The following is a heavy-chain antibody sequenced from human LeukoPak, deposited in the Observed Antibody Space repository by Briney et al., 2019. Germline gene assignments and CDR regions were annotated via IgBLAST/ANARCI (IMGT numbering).Heavy chain of an antibody. D-gene: IGHD2/OR15-2a*01. Sequence: PGGSLRLSCSASGFTFSSFAMHWVCQAPGKGLEYVAAISRNGGSTYYADSVKGRFTISRDNSKSTLYLQMSSLRAEDTAVYLCVKDLRSDFMGVLSRYLSYWGQGTLVTVSS. J-gene: IGHJ4*02. CDR2: ISRNGGST. CDR1: GFTFSSFA. CDR3: VKDLRSDFMGVLSRYLSY. V-gene: IGHV3-64D*09.